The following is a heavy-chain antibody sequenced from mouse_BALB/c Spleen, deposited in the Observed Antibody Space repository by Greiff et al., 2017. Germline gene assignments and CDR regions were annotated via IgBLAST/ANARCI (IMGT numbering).Heavy chain of an antibody. CDR1: GYNFTSYW. CDR2: IYPGSGST. CDR3: ARGGNFDY. Sequence: QVQLQQPGAELVKPGTSVKLSCKASGYNFTSYWINWVKLRPGQGLEWIGDIYPGSGSTNYNEKFKSKATLTVDTSSSTAYMQLSSLASEDSALYYCARGGNFDYWGQGTTLTVSS. V-gene: IGHV1-55*01. J-gene: IGHJ2*01.